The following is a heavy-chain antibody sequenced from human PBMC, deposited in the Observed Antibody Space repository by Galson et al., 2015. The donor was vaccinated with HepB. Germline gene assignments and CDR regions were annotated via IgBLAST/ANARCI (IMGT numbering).Heavy chain of an antibody. D-gene: IGHD3-22*01. J-gene: IGHJ4*02. V-gene: IGHV1-69*04. CDR1: GGTFSSYT. CDR3: ARDLFVDYYDSSGYSPIDY. Sequence: SVKVSCKASGGTFSSYTISWVRQAPGQGLEWMGRIIPILGIANYAQKFQGRVTITADKSTSTAYMELSSLRSEDTAVYYCARDLFVDYYDSSGYSPIDYWGQGTLVTVSS. CDR2: IIPILGIA.